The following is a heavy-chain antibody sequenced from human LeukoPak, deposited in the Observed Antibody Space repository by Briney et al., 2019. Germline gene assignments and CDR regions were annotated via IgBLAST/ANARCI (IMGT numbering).Heavy chain of an antibody. CDR1: GYTLTELP. J-gene: IGHJ6*04. V-gene: IGHV1-24*01. Sequence: GASVKVSCKVSGYTLTELPMHWVRQAPGKGLEWMGGFDPEDGETIYAQKFQGRVTMTEDTSTDTAYMELSSLRSEDTAVYYCATDARGGSSGWYGGYYYYYGMDVWGKGTTVTVSS. D-gene: IGHD6-19*01. CDR3: ATDARGGSSGWYGGYYYYYGMDV. CDR2: FDPEDGET.